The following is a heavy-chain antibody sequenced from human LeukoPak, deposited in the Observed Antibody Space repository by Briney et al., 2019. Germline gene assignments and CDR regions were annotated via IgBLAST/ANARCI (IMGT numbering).Heavy chain of an antibody. Sequence: PGGSLRLSCAASGFTFSSYAMSWVRQAPGKGLEWVSAMSGSGGSTYYADSVKGRFTISRDNSKNTLYLQMNTLRAEDTAVYFCAREEHYRRYFALWGRGTLVTVSS. CDR2: MSGSGGST. CDR3: AREEHYRRYFAL. V-gene: IGHV3-23*01. D-gene: IGHD3-16*02. J-gene: IGHJ2*01. CDR1: GFTFSSYA.